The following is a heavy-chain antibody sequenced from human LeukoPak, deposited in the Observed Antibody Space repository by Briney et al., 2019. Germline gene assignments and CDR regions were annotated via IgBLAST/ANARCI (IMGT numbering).Heavy chain of an antibody. Sequence: PGGSLRLSCAASGFTFSDYYMSWIRQAPGKGLEWVSYISSSSSYTNYADSVKGRFTISRDNAKNSLYLQMNSLRAEDTAVYYCVRDGGYCSGGSCYYVYWGQGTLVTVSS. CDR3: VRDGGYCSGGSCYYVY. CDR1: GFTFSDYY. V-gene: IGHV3-11*06. J-gene: IGHJ4*02. CDR2: ISSSSSYT. D-gene: IGHD2-15*01.